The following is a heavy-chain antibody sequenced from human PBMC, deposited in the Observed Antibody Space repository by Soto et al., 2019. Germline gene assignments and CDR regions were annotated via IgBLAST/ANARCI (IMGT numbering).Heavy chain of an antibody. CDR2: ITTGNDYI. Sequence: LRLSCVGSGFTLSSFSMSWVRQTPGKGLEWVSSITTGNDYISYADSVKGRFTISRDNAKNSLFLRMNSLRADDTALYFCARDSYSSLFDSWGQGTLVTVSS. V-gene: IGHV3-21*01. J-gene: IGHJ5*01. D-gene: IGHD6-19*01. CDR3: ARDSYSSLFDS. CDR1: GFTLSSFS.